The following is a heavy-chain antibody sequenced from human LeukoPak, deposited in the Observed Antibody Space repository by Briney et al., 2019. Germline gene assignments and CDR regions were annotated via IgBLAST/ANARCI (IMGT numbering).Heavy chain of an antibody. D-gene: IGHD6-19*01. CDR1: GFTFSIYT. Sequence: PGGSLRLSCAASGFTFSIYTMNWVRQAPGKGLEWVSIINYNGDTKYYADSVQGRFTISRDNSKNTVYLQMNSLRAEDTAIYYCAKGGHCPALCTTQIAVAGYNDNWGQGTLVTVPS. CDR2: INYNGDTK. J-gene: IGHJ4*02. V-gene: IGHV3-23*01. CDR3: AKGGHCPALCTTQIAVAGYNDN.